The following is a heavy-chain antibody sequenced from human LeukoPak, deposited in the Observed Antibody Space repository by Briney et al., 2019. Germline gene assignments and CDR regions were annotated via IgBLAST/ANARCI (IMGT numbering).Heavy chain of an antibody. CDR3: ARGLDASY. J-gene: IGHJ4*02. CDR1: GFTFSSYA. Sequence: PGGSLRLSCAASGFTFSSYAMHWVRQAPGKGLEWVAVISYDGSNKYYADSVKGRFTISRDNSKNTLYLQMNSLRAEDTAVYYCARGLDASYWGQGALVTVSS. CDR2: ISYDGSNK. V-gene: IGHV3-30-3*01.